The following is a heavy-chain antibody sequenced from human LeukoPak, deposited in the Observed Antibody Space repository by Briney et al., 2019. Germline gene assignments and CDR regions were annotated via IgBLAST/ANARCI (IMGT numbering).Heavy chain of an antibody. CDR3: ARAVGGSSLGS. CDR2: INWNGGST. Sequence: GGSLRLXCAASGFTFDDYGMSWVRPAPGKGLEWVSGINWNGGSTGYADSVKGRFTISRDNAKNSLYLQMNSLRAEDTALYYCARAVGGSSLGSWGQGTLVTVSS. J-gene: IGHJ5*02. CDR1: GFTFDDYG. D-gene: IGHD6-13*01. V-gene: IGHV3-20*04.